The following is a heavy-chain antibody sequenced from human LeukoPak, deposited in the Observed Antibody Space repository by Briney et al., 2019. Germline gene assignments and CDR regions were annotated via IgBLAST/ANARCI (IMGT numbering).Heavy chain of an antibody. J-gene: IGHJ6*03. CDR1: GGSISSYY. Sequence: SETLSLTCTVSGGSISSYYWGWIRQPPGKGLEWIGYIYYSGSTKYNPSLKSRVTISVDTSKNQFSLTLSSVTAADTAVYYCARGALYGSGSYYGSYYYYYMDVWGKGTTVTISS. V-gene: IGHV4-59*01. CDR2: IYYSGST. CDR3: ARGALYGSGSYYGSYYYYYMDV. D-gene: IGHD3-10*01.